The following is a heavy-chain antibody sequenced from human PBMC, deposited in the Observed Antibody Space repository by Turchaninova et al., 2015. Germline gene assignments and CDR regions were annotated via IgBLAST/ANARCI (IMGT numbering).Heavy chain of an antibody. J-gene: IGHJ4*02. CDR3: ARVNSGAAAGTLDY. CDR1: GGSFSGYY. Sequence: LQQWGAGLLKPSETLSLTCAVYGGSFSGYYWSWIRQPPGKGLEWIGEINHSGSTNYNPSLKSRVTISVDTSKNTFYLKLSSVTAADTSVYYCARVNSGAAAGTLDYWGQGTLVTVSS. CDR2: INHSGST. V-gene: IGHV4-34*01. D-gene: IGHD6-13*01.